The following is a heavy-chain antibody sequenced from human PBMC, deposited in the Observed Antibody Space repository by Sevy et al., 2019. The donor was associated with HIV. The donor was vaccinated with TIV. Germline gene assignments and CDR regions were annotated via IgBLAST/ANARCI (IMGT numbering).Heavy chain of an antibody. D-gene: IGHD1-1*01. CDR2: LKSKADGGTV. CDR1: GFTFGDYA. V-gene: IGHV3-49*04. CDR3: TRWKGLQSIFDY. Sequence: GGSLRLSCTTSGFTFGDYAMNWVRQAPGKGLEWVAFLKSKADGGTVDHAAFVKGRFTISRDDSKSIAYLKMNDLTTEDTGVYYCTRWKGLQSIFDYWGQGALVTVSS. J-gene: IGHJ4*02.